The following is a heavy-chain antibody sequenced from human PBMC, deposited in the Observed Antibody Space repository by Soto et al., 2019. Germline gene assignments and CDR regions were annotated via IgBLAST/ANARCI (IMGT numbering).Heavy chain of an antibody. Sequence: ASVKVSCKASGYSFSGYYMNWVRQAPGQGLEWMGWIKPNSGGTDYAQKFQGRVTMTRDTSISTAYMELRGLRYDDTAVYYCARNRGVIPRVTYNWFDPWGQGTPVTVYS. V-gene: IGHV1-2*02. CDR1: GYSFSGYY. D-gene: IGHD3-10*01. J-gene: IGHJ5*02. CDR2: IKPNSGGT. CDR3: ARNRGVIPRVTYNWFDP.